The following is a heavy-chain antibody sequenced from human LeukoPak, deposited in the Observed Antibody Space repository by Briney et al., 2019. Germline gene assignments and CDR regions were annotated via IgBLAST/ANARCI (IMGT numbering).Heavy chain of an antibody. CDR3: ARDISPLDY. CDR2: ISSSGSTI. CDR1: GFRFSSYE. V-gene: IGHV3-48*03. J-gene: IGHJ4*02. Sequence: GGSLRLSCAASGFRFSSYEMNWVRQAPGKGLEWVSYISSSGSTIYYADSVKGRFTISRDNAKNSLYQQMNSLRVEDTAVYYCARDISPLDYWGQGTLVTVSS.